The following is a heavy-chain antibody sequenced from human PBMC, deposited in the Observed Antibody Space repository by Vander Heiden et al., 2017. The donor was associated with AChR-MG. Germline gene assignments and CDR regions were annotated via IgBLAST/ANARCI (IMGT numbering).Heavy chain of an antibody. J-gene: IGHJ4*02. CDR3: ARLLHDYGDYGFDY. V-gene: IGHV3-53*02. Sequence: EVQLVETGGGLIQHGGSLRLSCAPSGFTVSSNYMSWVRQAPGKGLEWVSVIYSGGSTYYADSVKGRFTISRDNSKNTLYLQMNSLRAEDTAVYYCARLLHDYGDYGFDYWGQGTLVTVSS. CDR1: GFTVSSNY. D-gene: IGHD4-17*01. CDR2: IYSGGST.